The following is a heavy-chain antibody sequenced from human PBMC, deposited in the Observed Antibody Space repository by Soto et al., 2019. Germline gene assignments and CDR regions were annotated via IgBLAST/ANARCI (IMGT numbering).Heavy chain of an antibody. CDR1: GFTFSNYA. D-gene: IGHD2-2*02. CDR2: IGVSGTGT. V-gene: IGHV3-23*01. Sequence: EVQLLESGGGLVQPGGSLRLSCAASGFTFSNYAMHWVRQAPGKGLEWVSGIGVSGTGTYYADSVKGRFTISRDNSKNTLYLQMNSLRAEDTAVYYCAKKGGVPAAIFSPFDYWGQGTLVTVSS. CDR3: AKKGGVPAAIFSPFDY. J-gene: IGHJ4*02.